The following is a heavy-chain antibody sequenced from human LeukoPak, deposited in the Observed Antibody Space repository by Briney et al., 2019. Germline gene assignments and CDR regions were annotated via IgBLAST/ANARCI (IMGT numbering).Heavy chain of an antibody. Sequence: GRSLRLSCAASGFTFSSYGMHWVRQAPGKGLEWVAVIWYDGGNKYYADSVKGRFTISRDNSKNTLYLQMNSLRAEDTAVYYCARDFGYYDSSAYAFDIWGQGTMVTVSS. CDR1: GFTFSSYG. V-gene: IGHV3-33*01. CDR3: ARDFGYYDSSAYAFDI. J-gene: IGHJ3*02. CDR2: IWYDGGNK. D-gene: IGHD3-22*01.